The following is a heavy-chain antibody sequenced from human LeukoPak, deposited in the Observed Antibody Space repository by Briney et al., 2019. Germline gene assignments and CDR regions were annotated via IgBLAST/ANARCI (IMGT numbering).Heavy chain of an antibody. CDR2: ISYDGNSK. CDR3: ARGLTMVRGVIYY. J-gene: IGHJ4*02. CDR1: GFTFSNCA. V-gene: IGHV3-30-3*01. D-gene: IGHD3-10*01. Sequence: GRSLRLSCAASGFTFSNCAMHWVRQAPGRGLEWMAVISYDGNSKYYVESVRGRFTSSRDISKNTPYRQMNSLRAEDTSVYYCARGLTMVRGVIYYWGQGTLVTVSS.